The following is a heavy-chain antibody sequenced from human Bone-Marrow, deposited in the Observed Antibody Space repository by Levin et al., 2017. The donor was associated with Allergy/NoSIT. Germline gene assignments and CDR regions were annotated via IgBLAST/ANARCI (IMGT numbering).Heavy chain of an antibody. V-gene: IGHV3-30*04. Sequence: LGESLKISCGASGFTFSTYAMHWVRQAPGKGLEWVAVISYDEHNKHYADSVKGRFTISRDNFKNMVYLQMNSLRAEDTAVYYCARLAEKLVRENYYYGMDVWGQGTTVNVSS. CDR3: ARLAEKLVRENYYYGMDV. CDR1: GFTFSTYA. CDR2: ISYDEHNK. D-gene: IGHD1-1*01. J-gene: IGHJ6*02.